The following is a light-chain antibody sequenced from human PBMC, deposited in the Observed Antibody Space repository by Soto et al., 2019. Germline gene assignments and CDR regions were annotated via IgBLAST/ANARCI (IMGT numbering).Light chain of an antibody. Sequence: QSALTQPASVSGSPGQSITISCTGTSSDVGSYNLVSWYQHHPGKAPKLMIYEVSKRPSGVSNRFSGSKSGNTASLTISGLQAEYEADYYCCSYAGSSTFPYVFGTGTKVTVL. CDR2: EVS. J-gene: IGLJ1*01. CDR1: SSDVGSYNL. V-gene: IGLV2-23*02. CDR3: CSYAGSSTFPYV.